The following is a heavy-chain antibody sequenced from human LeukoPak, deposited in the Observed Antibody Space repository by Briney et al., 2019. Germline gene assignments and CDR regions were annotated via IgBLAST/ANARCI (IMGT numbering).Heavy chain of an antibody. CDR3: ARRARSEGKRLTGLKYFDY. CDR2: IYLGDSDT. J-gene: IGHJ4*02. CDR1: GYIFTSYW. V-gene: IGHV5-51*01. D-gene: IGHD3-9*01. Sequence: ESLKISCKGSGYIFTSYWIGWVRQMPGKGLEWMGIIYLGDSDTRYSPSLQGQVTISADKSISTAYLQWSSLKASDTAMYYCARRARSEGKRLTGLKYFDYWGQGTLVTVSS.